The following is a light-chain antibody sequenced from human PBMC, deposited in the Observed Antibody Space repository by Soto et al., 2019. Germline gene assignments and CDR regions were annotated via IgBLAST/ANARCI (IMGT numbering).Light chain of an antibody. V-gene: IGLV2-14*01. CDR3: SSYAGSYTFDV. J-gene: IGLJ1*01. Sequence: QSVLTQPASVSGSPGQSITISCTGTNSDVGGYNYVSWYQQHPGKAPELMIYEVSHRPSGVSNRFSGSKSDNTASLTISGLQAEDEADYYCSSYAGSYTFDVFGTGTKVTV. CDR2: EVS. CDR1: NSDVGGYNY.